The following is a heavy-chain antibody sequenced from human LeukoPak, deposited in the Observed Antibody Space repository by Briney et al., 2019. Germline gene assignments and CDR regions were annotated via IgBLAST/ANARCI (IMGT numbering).Heavy chain of an antibody. CDR3: ARDRQDEVWFDP. Sequence: SETLSLTCTVSGGSISTYYWSWIRQPAGMGLEWIGRIYSSGSTSYNPSLKSRVTMSIDTSSNQFSLRLSSVTAADTAVYYCARDRQDEVWFDPWGQGTLVTVSS. D-gene: IGHD2-15*01. CDR1: GGSISTYY. CDR2: IYSSGST. V-gene: IGHV4-4*07. J-gene: IGHJ5*02.